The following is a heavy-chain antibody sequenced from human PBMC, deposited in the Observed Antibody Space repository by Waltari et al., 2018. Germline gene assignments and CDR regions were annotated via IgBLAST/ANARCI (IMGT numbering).Heavy chain of an antibody. CDR3: ARGWLDP. Sequence: EVQLVESGGGLVQTGGSLSLSCAASGFTFSGYWLHWVRQVPGKGLVWVSRINTDGSSTAYADSVKGRFTISRDNAKNTLYLQMSSLRAEDTAVYYCARGWLDPWGQGTLVTVSS. V-gene: IGHV3-74*01. CDR2: INTDGSST. CDR1: GFTFSGYW. J-gene: IGHJ5*02.